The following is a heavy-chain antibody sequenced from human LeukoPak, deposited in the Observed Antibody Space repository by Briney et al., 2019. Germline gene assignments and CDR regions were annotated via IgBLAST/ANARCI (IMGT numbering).Heavy chain of an antibody. CDR1: GGSISSGSYY. Sequence: SETLSLTCTVSGGSISSGSYYWGWIRQPPGKGLEWIGSIYYSGTTYYNPSLKSRVTISVDTSKNQFSLKLSSVTAADTAVYYCARSVEGYCRGGSCYSYSYYMDVWGKGTTVTVSS. CDR2: IYYSGTT. J-gene: IGHJ6*03. V-gene: IGHV4-39*07. CDR3: ARSVEGYCRGGSCYSYSYYMDV. D-gene: IGHD2-15*01.